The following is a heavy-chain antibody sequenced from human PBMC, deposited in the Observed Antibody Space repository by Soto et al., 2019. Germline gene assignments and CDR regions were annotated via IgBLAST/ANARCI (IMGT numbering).Heavy chain of an antibody. J-gene: IGHJ4*02. CDR2: IYNDGTYS. V-gene: IGHV3-74*01. D-gene: IGHD3-10*01. CDR3: TRGPRPISTGTGAY. Sequence: LSLSCAASGFIFKMYWMHWVRQSPGKGLGWISRIYNDGTYSDYADSVRGRFTISRDNVNDTLYLQMNNLRAEDSGLYYCTRGPRPISTGTGAYWGQGTQVTVSS. CDR1: GFIFKMYW.